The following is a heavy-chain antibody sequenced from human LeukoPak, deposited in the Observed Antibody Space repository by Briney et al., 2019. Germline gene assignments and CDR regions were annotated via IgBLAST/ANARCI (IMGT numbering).Heavy chain of an antibody. J-gene: IGHJ6*03. CDR3: AKDGKVAAIYYYYYTYG. CDR2: IKQDGREK. Sequence: GGSLTLSCAVSGFTFSGHWMSWVRQAQGKGLEWVANIKQDGREKYYVDSVKGRFTMSRDNSKNTLYLRMNSMRAEDTAVYYCAKDGKVAAIYYYYYTYGWGKGPSVTISS. V-gene: IGHV3-7*01. CDR1: GFTFSGHW. D-gene: IGHD5-12*01.